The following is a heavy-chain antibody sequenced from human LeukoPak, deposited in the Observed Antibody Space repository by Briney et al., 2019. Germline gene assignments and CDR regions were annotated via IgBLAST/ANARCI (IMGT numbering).Heavy chain of an antibody. CDR3: ASVLSGIAVAGSFDP. Sequence: SVKVSCKASGGTFSSYAISWVRQAPGQGLEWMGWIIPILGIANYAQKFQGRVTITADKSTSTAYMELSSLRSEDTAVYYCASVLSGIAVAGSFDPWGQGTLVTVSS. CDR1: GGTFSSYA. D-gene: IGHD6-19*01. CDR2: IIPILGIA. J-gene: IGHJ5*02. V-gene: IGHV1-69*04.